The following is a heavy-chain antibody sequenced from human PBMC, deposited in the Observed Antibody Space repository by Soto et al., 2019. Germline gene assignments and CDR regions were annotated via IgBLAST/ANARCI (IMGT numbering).Heavy chain of an antibody. D-gene: IGHD2-15*01. J-gene: IGHJ4*02. CDR2: IIPIFGTA. CDR3: ARTQPHGNLFDY. CDR1: GGTFSSYA. V-gene: IGHV1-69*01. Sequence: QVQLVQSWAEGKKPGSSVKVSCKASGGTFSSYAISWVRQAPGQGLEWMGGIIPIFGTANYAQKFQGRFTITADESTSKAYMELSSLRSEDTAVYYCARTQPHGNLFDYWGQGTLVTVSS.